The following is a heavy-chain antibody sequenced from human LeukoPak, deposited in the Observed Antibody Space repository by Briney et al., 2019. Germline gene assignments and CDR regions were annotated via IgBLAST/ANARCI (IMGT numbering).Heavy chain of an antibody. CDR3: AKVGPYYDSSAYYYDY. V-gene: IGHV3-9*01. D-gene: IGHD3-22*01. CDR2: ITWNSGNI. J-gene: IGHJ4*02. CDR1: GFPFDDYA. Sequence: GGSLRLSCAASGFPFDDYAMHWVRQAPGMGLERVSRITWNSGNIAYADSVKGRFTISRDNVKNSLYLQMNSLRAEDTALYYCAKVGPYYDSSAYYYDYWGQGTLDTVSS.